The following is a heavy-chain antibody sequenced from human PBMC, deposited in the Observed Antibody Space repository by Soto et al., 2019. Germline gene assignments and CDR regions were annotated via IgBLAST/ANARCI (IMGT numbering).Heavy chain of an antibody. V-gene: IGHV3-23*01. D-gene: IGHD3-10*01. J-gene: IGHJ4*02. CDR2: ITTSGGST. Sequence: EVQLLESGGGLVQPGGSLRLSCAGSGFTFNSYAMSWVRQAPGKGLEWVSSITTSGGSTYYADSVKDRFTISRDNSKNTLYLQMNSLRAEDTAVYHCAEPFYYASNAMLYFDYWGQGTLVTVSS. CDR3: AEPFYYASNAMLYFDY. CDR1: GFTFNSYA.